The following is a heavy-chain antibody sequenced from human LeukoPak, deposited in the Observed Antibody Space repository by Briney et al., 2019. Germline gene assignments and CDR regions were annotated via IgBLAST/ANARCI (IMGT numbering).Heavy chain of an antibody. Sequence: QTGGSLRLSCAASGFTFNNYWMYWVRQAPGKGLVWVSRINSDGSTTSYADSVKGRFTISRDNAKNTVYLQMNSLRAEDTAVYYCARDHDILTGYIQRGAFHSYGMDVWGQGTTVTVSS. CDR3: ARDHDILTGYIQRGAFHSYGMDV. D-gene: IGHD3-9*01. CDR2: INSDGSTT. V-gene: IGHV3-74*01. J-gene: IGHJ6*02. CDR1: GFTFNNYW.